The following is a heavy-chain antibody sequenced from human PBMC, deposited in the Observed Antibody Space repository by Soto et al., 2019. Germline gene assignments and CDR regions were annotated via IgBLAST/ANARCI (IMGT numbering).Heavy chain of an antibody. CDR1: GFRFSGFA. CDR3: ARDLGGYVHLWDKSNY. CDR2: ISFDGSEK. J-gene: IGHJ4*02. V-gene: IGHV3-30*14. Sequence: QVQLVESGGGVVQPGASLRLSCVASGFRFSGFAMHWVRQAPGKGLEWVAVISFDGSEKFYVDSVKGRFSISRDDFHSTVFLQMDSMIPEDTGVYYCARDLGGYVHLWDKSNYWGQGTLLNVSS. D-gene: IGHD5-12*01.